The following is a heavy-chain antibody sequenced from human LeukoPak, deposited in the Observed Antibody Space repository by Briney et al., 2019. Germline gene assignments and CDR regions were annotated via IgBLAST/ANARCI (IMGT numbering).Heavy chain of an antibody. J-gene: IGHJ5*01. D-gene: IGHD2-2*01. V-gene: IGHV3-30*02. CDR3: AKDPLGYCTSASCRYLDS. Sequence: GGSLRLSCAASGFTFSNYGMHWVRQAPGKGLEGVAFIWYDGSKTYHADSVKGRFTISRDNSKNTLYLQMNSLRAEDTSVFYCAKDPLGYCTSASCRYLDSWGQGTLVTVSS. CDR1: GFTFSNYG. CDR2: IWYDGSKT.